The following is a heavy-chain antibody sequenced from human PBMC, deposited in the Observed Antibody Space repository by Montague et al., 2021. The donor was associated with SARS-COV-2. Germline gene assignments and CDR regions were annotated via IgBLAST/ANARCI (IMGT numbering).Heavy chain of an antibody. V-gene: IGHV4-39*01. CDR1: GGSISSRSYY. Sequence: SETLSLTCTVSGGSISSRSYYWGWIRQPPGKGLEWIGSIDYSGSTYYXXXLESRVTISVDTSKNQFSLKLRSVTAADTAVYYCASLPRITIFGVVIHFDYWGQGTLVTVSS. CDR2: IDYSGST. D-gene: IGHD3-3*01. CDR3: ASLPRITIFGVVIHFDY. J-gene: IGHJ4*02.